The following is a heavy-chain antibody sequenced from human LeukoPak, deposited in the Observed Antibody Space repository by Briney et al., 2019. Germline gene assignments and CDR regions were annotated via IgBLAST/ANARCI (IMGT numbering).Heavy chain of an antibody. CDR1: GFTFSDYY. D-gene: IGHD2-2*01. J-gene: IGHJ3*02. V-gene: IGHV3-23*01. CDR2: ISGSGGST. CDR3: ARVPASIAFDI. Sequence: GGSLRLSCAASGFTFSDYYMSWVRQAPGKGLEWVSAISGSGGSTYYADSVKGRFTISRDNSKNTLYLQMNSLRAEDTAVYYCARVPASIAFDIWGQGTMVTVSS.